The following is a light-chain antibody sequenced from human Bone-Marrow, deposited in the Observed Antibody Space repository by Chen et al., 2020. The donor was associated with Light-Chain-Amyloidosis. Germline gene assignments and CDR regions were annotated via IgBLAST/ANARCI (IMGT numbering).Light chain of an antibody. Sequence: SALPQPPSASGYHGQSVTIACTGSSSDVGGYDYVSWYQQHPGKVPKVVIYEVSRRPSAVPDRFSGSKSGNTASRPVSGHQAEDEADYCGCSYAGSNNLLFGGVTKLTVL. CDR3: CSYAGSNNLL. J-gene: IGLJ2*01. V-gene: IGLV2-8*01. CDR2: EVS. CDR1: SSDVGGYDY.